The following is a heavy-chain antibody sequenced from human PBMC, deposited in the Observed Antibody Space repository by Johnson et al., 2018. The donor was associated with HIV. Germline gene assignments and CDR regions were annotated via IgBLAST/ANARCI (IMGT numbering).Heavy chain of an antibody. Sequence: EMQLVESGGGLVQPGGSLRLSCAASGFTFSSYAMSWVRQAPGKGLEWVSAISGSGGSTYYADSVKGRFTISRDNSKNTLYLQMNSLRAEDTAMYFCARGGYDSEDAFDIWGQGTMVTVSS. CDR3: ARGGYDSEDAFDI. CDR2: ISGSGGST. V-gene: IGHV3-23*04. D-gene: IGHD3-22*01. CDR1: GFTFSSYA. J-gene: IGHJ3*02.